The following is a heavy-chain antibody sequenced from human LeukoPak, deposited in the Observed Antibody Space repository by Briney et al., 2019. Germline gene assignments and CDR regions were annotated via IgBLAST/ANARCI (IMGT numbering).Heavy chain of an antibody. D-gene: IGHD3-10*01. CDR2: IYHRGST. V-gene: IGHV4-38-2*02. CDR1: GYSISSGYY. Sequence: SETLSLTCTVSGYSISSGYYWGWIRQPPGKGLEWIGGIYHRGSTYYNPSLKSRVTISVDTPKNQFSLKLSSVTAADTAVYYCARVLDYYGSGSYSFDYWGQGTLVTVSS. J-gene: IGHJ4*02. CDR3: ARVLDYYGSGSYSFDY.